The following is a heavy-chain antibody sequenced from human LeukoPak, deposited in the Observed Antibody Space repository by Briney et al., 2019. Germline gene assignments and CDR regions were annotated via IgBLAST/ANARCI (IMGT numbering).Heavy chain of an antibody. J-gene: IGHJ4*02. CDR2: ISYDGSNK. V-gene: IGHV3-30-3*01. CDR3: ARDHEYYYGSGSYNFDY. D-gene: IGHD3-10*01. CDR1: GFTFSSYA. Sequence: GGSLRLSCAASGFTFSSYAMHWVRQAPGKGLEWVAVISYDGSNKYYADSVKGRFTISRDNSKNTLYLQMNSLRAEDTAVYYCARDHEYYYGSGSYNFDYWGQGTLVTVSS.